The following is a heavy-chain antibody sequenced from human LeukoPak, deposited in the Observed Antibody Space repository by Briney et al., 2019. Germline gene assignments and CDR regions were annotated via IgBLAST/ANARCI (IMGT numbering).Heavy chain of an antibody. Sequence: GGSLRLSCAASGFTFDDYAMHWVRQAPGKGLEWVSGISWNSGSIGYADSVKGRFTISRDNAKNSLYLQMNSLRAEDTALYYCAKDPHYSSSWYYDYWGQETLVTVSS. J-gene: IGHJ4*02. V-gene: IGHV3-9*01. D-gene: IGHD6-13*01. CDR2: ISWNSGSI. CDR1: GFTFDDYA. CDR3: AKDPHYSSSWYYDY.